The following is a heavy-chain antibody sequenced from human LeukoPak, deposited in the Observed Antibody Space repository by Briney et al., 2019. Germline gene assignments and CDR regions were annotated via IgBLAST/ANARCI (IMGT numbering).Heavy chain of an antibody. CDR2: ISSSSNHI. Sequence: GGSLRLSCAASGFTFSSYSMNWVRQAPGKGLEWVSSISSSSNHIYYADSVKGRFTISRDNSKNTLYLQMNSLRAEDTAVYYCAKDPRDHSYGWSWRYFDYWGQGTLVTVSS. D-gene: IGHD5-18*01. V-gene: IGHV3-21*01. CDR1: GFTFSSYS. CDR3: AKDPRDHSYGWSWRYFDY. J-gene: IGHJ4*02.